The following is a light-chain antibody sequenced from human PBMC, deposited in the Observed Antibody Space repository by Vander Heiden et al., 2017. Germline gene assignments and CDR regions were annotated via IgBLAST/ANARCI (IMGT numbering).Light chain of an antibody. J-gene: IGLJ1*01. V-gene: IGLV2-14*01. CDR3: SSYTSSSTRV. CDR2: EVS. CDR1: SSDVGGYTD. Sequence: QSALTQPASVSGSPGQSITISCTGTSSDVGGYTDVAWYQQHTGKAPKLMIYEVSNRPSGVSNRFSGAKSGITASLTISGLQAEDEADYYCSSYTSSSTRVFGTGTKVTVL.